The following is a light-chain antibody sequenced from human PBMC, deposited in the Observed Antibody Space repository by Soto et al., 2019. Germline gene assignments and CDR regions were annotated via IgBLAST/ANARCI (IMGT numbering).Light chain of an antibody. CDR2: EVS. J-gene: IGLJ3*02. CDR1: SSDVGAYNY. V-gene: IGLV2-8*01. Sequence: QSALTQPPSASGSPGQSVTISCTGTSSDVGAYNYVSWYQLYPGKAPKLMIYEVSKRPSGVPDRFSGSKSGNTASLTVSGLQAEDEADYYCTSYVSIDIWVFGGGTKLTVL. CDR3: TSYVSIDIWV.